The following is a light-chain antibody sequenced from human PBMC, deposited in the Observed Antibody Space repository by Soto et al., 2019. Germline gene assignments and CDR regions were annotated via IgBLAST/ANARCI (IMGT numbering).Light chain of an antibody. CDR2: GAS. CDR3: QQYNNWPYT. J-gene: IGKJ2*01. V-gene: IGKV3-15*01. CDR1: QSVSSSY. Sequence: EIVLTQSPGTLSLSPGERATLSCRASQSVSSSYLAGYQQKPGQAPRLLIYGASTRATGIPARFSGSGSGTEFTLNISSLQSEDFAVYYCQQYNNWPYTFGQGTKVDIK.